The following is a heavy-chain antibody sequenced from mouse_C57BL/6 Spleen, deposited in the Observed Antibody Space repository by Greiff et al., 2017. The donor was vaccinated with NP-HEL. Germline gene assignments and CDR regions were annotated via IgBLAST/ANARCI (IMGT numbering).Heavy chain of an antibody. D-gene: IGHD2-4*01. CDR2: IDPSDSYT. V-gene: IGHV1-50*01. CDR3: ARRRGYYDYDEFAY. CDR1: GYTFTSYW. Sequence: QVHVKQSGAELVKPGASVKLSCKASGYTFTSYWMQWVKQRPGQGLEWIGEIDPSDSYTNYNQKFKGKATLTVDTSSSTAYMQLSSLTSEDSAVYYCARRRGYYDYDEFAYWGQGTLVTVSA. J-gene: IGHJ3*01.